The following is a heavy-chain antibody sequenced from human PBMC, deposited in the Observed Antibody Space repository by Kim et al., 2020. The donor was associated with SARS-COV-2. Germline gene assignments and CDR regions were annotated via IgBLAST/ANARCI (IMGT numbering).Heavy chain of an antibody. CDR2: LYTDGTRT. J-gene: IGHJ4*02. D-gene: IGHD5-12*01. Sequence: GGSLRLSCAASGFTFSDYWMHWVRQTPGSGLVWVSRLYTDGTRTAYADSVTGRFTISRDNAKNTVYLQMNSLRAEDTAVYYCARGDRVGYFLDYGGQG. CDR1: GFTFSDYW. CDR3: ARGDRVGYFLDY. V-gene: IGHV3-74*01.